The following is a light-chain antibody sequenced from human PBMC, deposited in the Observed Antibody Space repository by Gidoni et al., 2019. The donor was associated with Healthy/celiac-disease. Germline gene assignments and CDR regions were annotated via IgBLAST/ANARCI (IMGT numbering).Light chain of an antibody. Sequence: QPVLTQSSSASASLASSVKLTCTLSSGHSSYIIAWHQQQPGKAPRYLMKLEGSGSYNKGSGVPDRFSGSSSGADRYLTISNRQSEDEADYYCETWDSNTVVCGGGTKLTVL. V-gene: IGLV4-60*03. CDR3: ETWDSNTVV. CDR1: SGHSSYI. J-gene: IGLJ2*01. CDR2: LEGSGSY.